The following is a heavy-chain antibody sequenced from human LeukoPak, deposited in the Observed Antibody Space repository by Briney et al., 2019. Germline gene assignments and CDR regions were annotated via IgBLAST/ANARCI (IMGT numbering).Heavy chain of an antibody. V-gene: IGHV3-23*01. CDR1: GFTFSSYA. J-gene: IGHJ4*02. Sequence: PGGSLRLSCAASGFTFSSYAMSWVRQAPGKGLEWVSVISGTGGSTYYADSVKGRFTISRGNSKNTLYLQMSSLRVEDTAVYYCAKEAAAGALGGEFDYWGQGTLVTVSS. D-gene: IGHD6-13*01. CDR3: AKEAAAGALGGEFDY. CDR2: ISGTGGST.